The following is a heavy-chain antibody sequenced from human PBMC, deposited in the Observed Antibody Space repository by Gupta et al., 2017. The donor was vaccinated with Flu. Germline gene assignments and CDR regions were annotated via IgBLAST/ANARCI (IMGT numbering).Heavy chain of an antibody. CDR3: ARVLLFSIPHYYYGMDV. J-gene: IGHJ6*02. CDR1: GFNFKEYN. Sequence: VQLVESGGDVVQPGGSLRLSCVASGFNFKEYNMNWVRLTPGRGLEWVAYINSGSSLEYYPDSLRGRFAVSRDDAKNSLFLQMNNLGVDDTAVYYCARVLLFSIPHYYYGMDVWGQGTTVTVSS. CDR2: INSGSSLE. D-gene: IGHD2-21*01. V-gene: IGHV3-48*04.